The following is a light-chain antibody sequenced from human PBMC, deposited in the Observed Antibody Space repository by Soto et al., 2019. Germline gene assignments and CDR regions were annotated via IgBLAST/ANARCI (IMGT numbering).Light chain of an antibody. Sequence: EIVLTQSPGTLSLSPGERDTLFCRASQSVSSSYLAWYQQKPGQAPRLLIYGASSRATGIPDRFSGSGSGTDFTLTISRLEPEDFAVYYCQQYGSSPPWTFGQGTRLEIK. CDR2: GAS. CDR3: QQYGSSPPWT. J-gene: IGKJ5*01. CDR1: QSVSSSY. V-gene: IGKV3-20*01.